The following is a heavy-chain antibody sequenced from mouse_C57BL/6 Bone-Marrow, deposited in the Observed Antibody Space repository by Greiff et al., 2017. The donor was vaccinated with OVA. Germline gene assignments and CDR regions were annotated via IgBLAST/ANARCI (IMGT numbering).Heavy chain of an antibody. D-gene: IGHD1-1*01. CDR1: GYTFTSYW. CDR3: ARGATTVVEGFAY. J-gene: IGHJ3*01. V-gene: IGHV1-61*01. Sequence: QVQLKQPGAELVRPGSSVKLSCKASGYTFTSYWMDWVKQRPGQGLEWIGNIYPSDSETHYNQKFKDKATLTVDKSSSTAYMQLSSLTSEDSAVYYCARGATTVVEGFAYWGQGTLVTVSA. CDR2: IYPSDSET.